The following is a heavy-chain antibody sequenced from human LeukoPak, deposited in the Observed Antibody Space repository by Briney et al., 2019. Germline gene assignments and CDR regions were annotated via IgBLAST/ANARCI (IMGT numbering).Heavy chain of an antibody. CDR3: ARRLRAVAGYYFDY. D-gene: IGHD6-19*01. J-gene: IGHJ4*02. V-gene: IGHV1-2*04. CDR2: INPNSGGT. CDR1: GYTFTGYY. Sequence: GASVKVSCKASGYTFTGYYMHWVRQAPGQGLEWMGWINPNSGGTNYAQKFQGWVTMTRDKSISTAYLQWSSLKASDTAMYYCARRLRAVAGYYFDYWGQGTLVTVSS.